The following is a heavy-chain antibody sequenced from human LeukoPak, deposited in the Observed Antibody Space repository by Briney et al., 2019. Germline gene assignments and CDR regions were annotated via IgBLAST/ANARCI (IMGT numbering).Heavy chain of an antibody. CDR2: IIPIFGTA. J-gene: IGHJ4*02. CDR3: ARDRRNYYGSGSYYNLDY. CDR1: GGTFSSYA. Sequence: ASVKVSCKASGGTFSSYAISWVRQAPGQGLEWMGGIIPIFGTANYAQKFQGRVTITADKSTSTAYMELSSLRSEDTAVYYCARDRRNYYGSGSYYNLDYWGQGTLVTVSS. V-gene: IGHV1-69*06. D-gene: IGHD3-10*01.